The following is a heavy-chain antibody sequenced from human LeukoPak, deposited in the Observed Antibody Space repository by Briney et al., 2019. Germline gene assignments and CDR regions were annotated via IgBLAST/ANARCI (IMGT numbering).Heavy chain of an antibody. D-gene: IGHD2-2*02. J-gene: IGHJ5*02. V-gene: IGHV3-53*01. CDR3: ARGPHCSSTSCYTGLWRFDP. Sequence: GGSLRLSCAASGFTVSSNYMSWVRQAPGKGLEWVSVIYSGGSTYYADSVKGRFTISRDNSKNTLYLQMNSLRAEDTAVYYCARGPHCSSTSCYTGLWRFDPWGQGTLVTVSS. CDR1: GFTVSSNY. CDR2: IYSGGST.